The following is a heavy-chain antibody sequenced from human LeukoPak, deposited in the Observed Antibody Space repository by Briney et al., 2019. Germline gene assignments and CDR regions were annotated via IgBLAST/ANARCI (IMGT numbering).Heavy chain of an antibody. CDR1: GGSFSGYY. D-gene: IGHD5-12*01. J-gene: IGHJ6*03. V-gene: IGHV4-34*01. CDR2: IKHSGST. Sequence: PSETLSLTCAVYGGSFSGYYWSWIRQPPGKGLEWIGEIKHSGSTNYNPSLKSRVTISVDTSKNQFSLKLSSVAAADTAVYYCARGRSDYAKYYYYYYMDVWGKGTTVTVSS. CDR3: ARGRSDYAKYYYYYYMDV.